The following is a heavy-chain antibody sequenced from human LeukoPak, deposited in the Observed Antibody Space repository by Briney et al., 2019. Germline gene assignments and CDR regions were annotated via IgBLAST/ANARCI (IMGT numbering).Heavy chain of an antibody. CDR2: ISYDGSKK. J-gene: IGHJ6*03. D-gene: IGHD3-3*01. CDR1: GFTFSSYA. V-gene: IGHV3-30-3*01. Sequence: GRSLRLSCAASGFTFSSYAMHWVRQAPGKGLEWVAVISYDGSKKYYADAVKGRFTISRDNSKNTLYLQMNSLRAEDTAVYYCAREPPGDFWSGYLYYMDVWGKGTTVTVSS. CDR3: AREPPGDFWSGYLYYMDV.